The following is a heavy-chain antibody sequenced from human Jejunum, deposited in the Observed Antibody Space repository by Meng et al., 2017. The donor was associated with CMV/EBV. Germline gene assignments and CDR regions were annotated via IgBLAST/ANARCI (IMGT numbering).Heavy chain of an antibody. Sequence: AQLGQAGGEVKEPGASLKVACKASGYTFTNDGITWGRQAPGQGLEWMGWISAYNGNTNYAQTLQGRVTMTTDTSTSTAYMELRSLRSDDTAVYYCARVEVGITSGDYWGQGTLVTVFS. CDR1: GYTFTNDG. V-gene: IGHV1-18*01. J-gene: IGHJ4*02. D-gene: IGHD1-26*01. CDR2: ISAYNGNT. CDR3: ARVEVGITSGDY.